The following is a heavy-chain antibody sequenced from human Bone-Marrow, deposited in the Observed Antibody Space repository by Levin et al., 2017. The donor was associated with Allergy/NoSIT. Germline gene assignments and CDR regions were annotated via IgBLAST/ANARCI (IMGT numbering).Heavy chain of an antibody. J-gene: IGHJ2*01. D-gene: IGHD6-19*01. Sequence: ASVKVSCAASGFSVSGNYMSWVRQAPGKGLEWVSVIYSGGDTKYTESVKGRFSISRDTSKNTLYLQMNSLRVEDTAVYYCAKCSGWYGKGYFDLWGRGTLVTVSS. CDR3: AKCSGWYGKGYFDL. CDR2: IYSGGDT. V-gene: IGHV3-53*01. CDR1: GFSVSGNY.